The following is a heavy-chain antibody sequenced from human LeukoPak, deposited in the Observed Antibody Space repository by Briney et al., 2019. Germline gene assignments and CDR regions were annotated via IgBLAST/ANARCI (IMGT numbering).Heavy chain of an antibody. J-gene: IGHJ4*02. CDR3: ARVGSYTVPE. D-gene: IGHD3-10*01. CDR1: GGSINNYY. CDR2: IYYSGST. V-gene: IGHV4-59*01. Sequence: NTSETLSLTCTVSGGSINNYYWSWIRQPPGKGLEWIGYIYYSGSTNYNPSLKSRVTISVDTSKNQFSLKLTSVTAADTAVYYCARVGSYTVPEWGQGTLVTVSS.